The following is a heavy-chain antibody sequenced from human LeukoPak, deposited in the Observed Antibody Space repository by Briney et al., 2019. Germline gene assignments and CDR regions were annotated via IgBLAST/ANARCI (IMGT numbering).Heavy chain of an antibody. CDR2: ISSSSSTI. CDR1: GFTFSSYS. D-gene: IGHD3-3*01. J-gene: IGHJ4*02. V-gene: IGHV3-48*01. CDR3: ARDPSYYDFWSGYSGGAEYYFDY. Sequence: GGSLRLSCAASGFTFSSYSMNWVRQAPGKGLEWVSYISSSSSTIYYADSVKGPFTISRDNAKNSLYLQMNSLRAEDTAVYYCARDPSYYDFWSGYSGGAEYYFDYWGQGTLVTVSS.